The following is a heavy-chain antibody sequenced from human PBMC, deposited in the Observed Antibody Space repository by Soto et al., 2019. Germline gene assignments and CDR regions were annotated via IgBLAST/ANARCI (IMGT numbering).Heavy chain of an antibody. Sequence: GGSLRLTCAASGFTFDDYAMHWVRQAPGKGLEWVSGISWNSGSIGYADSVKGRFTISRDNAKNSLYLQMNSLRAEDTALYYCVIWSGYPNYFDYWGQGTLVTVSS. D-gene: IGHD3-3*01. CDR3: VIWSGYPNYFDY. V-gene: IGHV3-9*01. J-gene: IGHJ4*02. CDR2: ISWNSGSI. CDR1: GFTFDDYA.